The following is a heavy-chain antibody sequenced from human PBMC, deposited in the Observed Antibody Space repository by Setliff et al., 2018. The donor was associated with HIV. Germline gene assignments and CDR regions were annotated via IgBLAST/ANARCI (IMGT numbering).Heavy chain of an antibody. CDR1: GFTFSGHS. CDR2: IKNDGRDI. V-gene: IGHV3-74*01. Sequence: GSLRLSCAASGFTFSGHSMHWVRQVPGQGLVWVSGIKNDGRDIFYVDSVKGRFTISRDNAKNRLYLQMNSLRAEDTAVYYCTRRYCTSTSCSSPYDYWGRGTLVTVSS. J-gene: IGHJ4*02. CDR3: TRRYCTSTSCSSPYDY. D-gene: IGHD2-2*01.